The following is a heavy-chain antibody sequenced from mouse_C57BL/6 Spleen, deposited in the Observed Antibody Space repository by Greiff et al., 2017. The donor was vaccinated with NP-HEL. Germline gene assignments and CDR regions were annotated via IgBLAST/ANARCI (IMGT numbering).Heavy chain of an antibody. D-gene: IGHD1-1*01. CDR2: IDPSDSYT. CDR3: ARGYYGSFDY. Sequence: VQLQQSGAELVMPGASVKLSCKASGYTFTSYWMHWVKQRPGQGLEWIGEIDPSDSYTNYNQKFKGKSTLTVDKSSSTAYMQLSSLTSEDSAVYYCARGYYGSFDYWGQGTTLTVSS. V-gene: IGHV1-69*01. J-gene: IGHJ2*01. CDR1: GYTFTSYW.